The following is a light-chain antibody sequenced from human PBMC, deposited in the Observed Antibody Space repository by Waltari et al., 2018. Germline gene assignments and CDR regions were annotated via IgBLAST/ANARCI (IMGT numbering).Light chain of an antibody. Sequence: SVLLQPPPASWTPGPRVTLPCSGIRYKIGSNPVNWYQQFPGTAPKLRIHSNNQRPSGVPDRFSGSKSGTSASLAISGLQSEDEADYYCAAWDDALDGYVFGAGTKVTVL. J-gene: IGLJ1*01. CDR2: SNN. CDR3: AAWDDALDGYV. CDR1: RYKIGSNP. V-gene: IGLV1-44*01.